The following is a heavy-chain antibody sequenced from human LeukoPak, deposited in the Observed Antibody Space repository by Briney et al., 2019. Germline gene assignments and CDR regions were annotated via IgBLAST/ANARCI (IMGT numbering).Heavy chain of an antibody. D-gene: IGHD3-10*02. CDR1: GFTFSSYG. CDR3: AELGITMIGGV. CDR2: ISYDGSNK. Sequence: GGSLRLSCAASGFTFSSYGMSWVRQTPGKGLEWVAFISYDGSNKYYADSVKGRFTISRDNSKYTLYLQMSSLTVEDTAVYYCAELGITMIGGVWGKGTTVTISS. V-gene: IGHV3-30*18. J-gene: IGHJ6*04.